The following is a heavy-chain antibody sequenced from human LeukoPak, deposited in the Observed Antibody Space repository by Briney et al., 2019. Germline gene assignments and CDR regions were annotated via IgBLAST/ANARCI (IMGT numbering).Heavy chain of an antibody. V-gene: IGHV4-34*01. J-gene: IGHJ6*03. CDR3: ARLVVVPAAIQDYYYYYMDV. CDR2: INHSGRT. CDR1: GGSFSGYY. Sequence: SETLSLTCAVYGGSFSGYYWSWIRQPPGKGLEWIGEINHSGRTNYNTSLKSRVTISVDTSKNQFSLKLSSVTAADTAVYYCARLVVVPAAIQDYYYYYMDVWGKGTTVTVSS. D-gene: IGHD2-2*01.